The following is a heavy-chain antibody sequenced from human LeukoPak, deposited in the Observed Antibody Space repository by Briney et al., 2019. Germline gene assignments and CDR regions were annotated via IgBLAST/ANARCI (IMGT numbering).Heavy chain of an antibody. CDR1: GYTFTCYY. CDR2: INPNSGGT. CDR3: ARSGDILTGYYHDAFDI. D-gene: IGHD3-9*01. Sequence: ASVKVSCKVSGYTFTCYYMHWVRQAPGQGLEWMGWINPNSGGTNYAQKFQGRVTMTRDTSISTAYMELSRLRSDDTAVYYCARSGDILTGYYHDAFDIWGQGTMVTVSS. V-gene: IGHV1-2*02. J-gene: IGHJ3*02.